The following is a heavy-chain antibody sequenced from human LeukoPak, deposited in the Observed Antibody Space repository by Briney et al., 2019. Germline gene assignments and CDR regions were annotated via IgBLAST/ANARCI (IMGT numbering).Heavy chain of an antibody. CDR3: VRDGGVSGYDLLDY. D-gene: IGHD5-12*01. CDR2: INQDGSEE. V-gene: IGHV3-7*01. J-gene: IGHJ4*02. CDR1: GLTFRSYW. Sequence: GGSLRLSCAASGLTFRSYWMSWVRQAPGKGLEWVAHINQDGSEEHYMDSVKARFTISRDNAKNSLSLQMNSLRAEDTAVYYCVRDGGVSGYDLLDYWGQGTLVTVSS.